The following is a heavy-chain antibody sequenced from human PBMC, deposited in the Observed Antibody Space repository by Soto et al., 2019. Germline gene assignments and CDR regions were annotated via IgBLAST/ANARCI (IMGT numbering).Heavy chain of an antibody. CDR2: INAGNGNT. J-gene: IGHJ6*02. Sequence: ASVKVSCKASGYTFTSYAMHWVRQAPGQRLEWMGWINAGNGNTKYSQKFQGRVTITRDTSASTAYMELSSLRSEDTAVYYRARAEGIAVAGTQYYYYYGMDVWGQGTTVTVSS. CDR1: GYTFTSYA. D-gene: IGHD6-19*01. CDR3: ARAEGIAVAGTQYYYYYGMDV. V-gene: IGHV1-3*01.